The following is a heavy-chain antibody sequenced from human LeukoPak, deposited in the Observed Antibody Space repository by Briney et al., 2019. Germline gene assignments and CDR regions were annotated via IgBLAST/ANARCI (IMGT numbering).Heavy chain of an antibody. V-gene: IGHV3-23*01. CDR1: GFTFSSYA. D-gene: IGHD3-22*01. CDR2: ISNSGDRT. CDR3: TTVQGTMIG. J-gene: IGHJ4*02. Sequence: GGSLRLSCAASGFTFSSYAMSWVRLPPGKGLERVSAISNSGDRTFYADPVKGRFTISRDNSKNTVYLQMNSLRAEDTAVYYCTTVQGTMIGWGQGTLVTVSS.